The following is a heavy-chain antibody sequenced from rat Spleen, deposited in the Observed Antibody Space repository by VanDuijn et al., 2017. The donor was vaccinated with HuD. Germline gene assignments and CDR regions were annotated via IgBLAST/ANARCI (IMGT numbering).Heavy chain of an antibody. CDR3: ASLIYYYDGTSDWYFDF. Sequence: EVQLVESGGGLVQPGRSLKLSCAASGFTFSDYAMAWVRQAPKKGLEWVATIIYDGSSTYYRDSVKGRFTISRDNAKSTLYLQMDSLRSEDTATYYCASLIYYYDGTSDWYFDFWGPGTMVTVSS. CDR2: IIYDGSST. J-gene: IGHJ1*01. CDR1: GFTFSDYA. D-gene: IGHD1-12*02. V-gene: IGHV5-17*01.